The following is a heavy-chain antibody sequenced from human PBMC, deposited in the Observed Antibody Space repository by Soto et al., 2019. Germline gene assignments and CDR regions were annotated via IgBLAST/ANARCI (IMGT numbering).Heavy chain of an antibody. CDR1: GYTLTELS. J-gene: IGHJ4*02. CDR2: FDPEDGET. V-gene: IGHV1-24*01. CDR3: ATSPRDIVATITFDY. Sequence: ASVKVSCKVSGYTLTELSMHWVRQAPGKGLEWMGGFDPEDGETIYAQKFQGRVTMTEDTSTDTAYMELSSLRSEDTAVYYCATSPRDIVATITFDYWGQGTLVTVSS. D-gene: IGHD5-12*01.